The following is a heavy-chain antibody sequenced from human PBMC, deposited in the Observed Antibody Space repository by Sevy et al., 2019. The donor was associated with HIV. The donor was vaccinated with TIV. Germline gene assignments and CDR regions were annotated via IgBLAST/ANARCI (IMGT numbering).Heavy chain of an antibody. V-gene: IGHV1-18*01. CDR1: GYTFTSYG. D-gene: IGHD3-10*01. Sequence: VSVKVSCKASGYTFTSYGISWVRQAPGQGLEWMGWISAYNGNTNYAQKLQGRVTMTTDTSTSTAYMELRSLRSDDTAVYYCARDSASMVRGVTLIDYWGQGTLVTVSS. CDR2: ISAYNGNT. J-gene: IGHJ4*02. CDR3: ARDSASMVRGVTLIDY.